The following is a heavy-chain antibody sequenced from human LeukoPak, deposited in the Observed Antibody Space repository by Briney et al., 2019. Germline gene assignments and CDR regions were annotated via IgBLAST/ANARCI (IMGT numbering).Heavy chain of an antibody. D-gene: IGHD2-15*01. J-gene: IGHJ3*02. CDR1: GFTVSSNY. CDR3: ARYRTGCSGVSCYSGGVFAFDI. V-gene: IGHV3-53*01. Sequence: GGSLRLSCAASGFTVSSNYMSWVRQAPGKGLEWVSVIYSGGSTYYPDSVQRRFTISRDNSNNKLYLQMNSLRAEDTAVYYCARYRTGCSGVSCYSGGVFAFDIWGQGTMVTVSS. CDR2: IYSGGST.